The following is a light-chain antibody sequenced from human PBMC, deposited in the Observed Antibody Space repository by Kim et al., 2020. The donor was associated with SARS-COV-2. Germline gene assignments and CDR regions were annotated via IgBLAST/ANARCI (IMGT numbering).Light chain of an antibody. Sequence: DIVMTQSPDSLAVSLGESATLNCKSSQTVLYNSNNKNYLAWYQQKPGQAPKLLIYWASIRESGVSDRFSGSGSETDFTLTISSLQAEDVAVYYCQQYYSTPPSFGQGTKLAI. CDR3: QQYYSTPPS. CDR2: WAS. CDR1: QTVLYNSNNKNY. J-gene: IGKJ2*03. V-gene: IGKV4-1*01.